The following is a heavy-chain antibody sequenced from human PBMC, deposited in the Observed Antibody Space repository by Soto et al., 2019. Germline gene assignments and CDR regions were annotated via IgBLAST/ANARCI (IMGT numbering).Heavy chain of an antibody. CDR1: GGSMSSGAYY. Sequence: PSETLSLTCTVSGGSMSSGAYYWSWIRQHPGKGLEWIGYIYYSGNTYYNPSLKSRVTISVDTSKNEFSLKLSSVTAADTAVYYCARSYTGYDIYWGQGTLVTVSS. J-gene: IGHJ4*02. D-gene: IGHD5-12*01. CDR3: ARSYTGYDIY. V-gene: IGHV4-31*03. CDR2: IYYSGNT.